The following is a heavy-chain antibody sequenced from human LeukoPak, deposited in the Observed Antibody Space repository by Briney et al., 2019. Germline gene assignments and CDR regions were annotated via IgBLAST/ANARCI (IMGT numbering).Heavy chain of an antibody. V-gene: IGHV1-2*02. CDR1: GYTFTGYY. D-gene: IGHD1-26*01. Sequence: ASVKVSCKASGYTFTGYYMHWVRQAPGQGLEWMGWINPNSGGTNYAQKFQGRVTMTRDTSISTAYMELSRLRSDDTAVYYCARVGGSYSYYWYFDLWGRGTLVTVSS. J-gene: IGHJ2*01. CDR2: INPNSGGT. CDR3: ARVGGSYSYYWYFDL.